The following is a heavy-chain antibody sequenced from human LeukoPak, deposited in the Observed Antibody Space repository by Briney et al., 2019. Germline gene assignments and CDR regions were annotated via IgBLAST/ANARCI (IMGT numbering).Heavy chain of an antibody. CDR1: GGSFSGYY. D-gene: IGHD1-20*01. CDR2: INHSGST. Sequence: SETLSLTCAVYGGSFSGYYWSWIRQPPGKGLEWIGEINHSGSTNYNPSLKSRVTISVDTSKNQFSLKLSSVTAADTAVYYCARGPPITGDGSDWFDPWGQGTLVTVSS. CDR3: ARGPPITGDGSDWFDP. J-gene: IGHJ5*02. V-gene: IGHV4-34*01.